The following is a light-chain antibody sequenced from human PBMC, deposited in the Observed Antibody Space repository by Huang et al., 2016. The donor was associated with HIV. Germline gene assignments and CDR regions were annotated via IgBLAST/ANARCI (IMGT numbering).Light chain of an antibody. CDR1: QSISSSS. CDR2: GAS. J-gene: IGKJ3*01. Sequence: EIVLTQSPGTLSLSPGERATLSCRASQSISSSSLAWYLQKPGQAPTLLIQGASTRATDIPDRVSGSGAGTDFTLTISRLEPEDFAVYYCHQYGSPPFTFGPGTKVDIK. CDR3: HQYGSPPFT. V-gene: IGKV3-20*01.